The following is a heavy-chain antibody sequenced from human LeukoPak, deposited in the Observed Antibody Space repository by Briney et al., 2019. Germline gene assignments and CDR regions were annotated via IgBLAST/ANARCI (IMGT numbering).Heavy chain of an antibody. J-gene: IGHJ4*02. CDR1: GYTFTSYD. Sequence: GASVKVSCKASGYTFTSYDINWVRQAPGQGLEWMGWMDPNRGNTGYAHKFQGRVTMARSTSVSTAYMELSSLTSEDTAVYYCARAHYSVVVITTGDYWGQGTLVTVSS. CDR3: ARAHYSVVVITTGDY. CDR2: MDPNRGNT. V-gene: IGHV1-8*02. D-gene: IGHD3-22*01.